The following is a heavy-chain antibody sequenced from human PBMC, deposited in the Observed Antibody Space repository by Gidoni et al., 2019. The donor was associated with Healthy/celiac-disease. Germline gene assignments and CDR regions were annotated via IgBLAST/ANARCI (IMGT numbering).Heavy chain of an antibody. CDR1: GYTFTSYY. CDR3: ARAKLLWFGELFSWFDP. V-gene: IGHV1-46*01. J-gene: IGHJ5*02. Sequence: QVQLVQSGAEVKKPGASVKVSCKASGYTFTSYYMHWVRQAPGQGLEWMGIINPSGGSTSYAQKFQGRVTMTRDTSTSTVYMELSSLRSEDTAVYYCARAKLLWFGELFSWFDPWGQGTLVTVSS. D-gene: IGHD3-10*01. CDR2: INPSGGST.